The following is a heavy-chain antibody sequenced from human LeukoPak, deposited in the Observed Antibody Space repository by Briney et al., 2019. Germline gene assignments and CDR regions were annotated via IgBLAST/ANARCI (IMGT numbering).Heavy chain of an antibody. Sequence: GGSLRLSCAACGFTFSHYGMHWVRQAPGKGLDWVAVISYDGSNKYYADSVRGRFTISRDNSKNTLYLQVNSLRAEDTAVYYCAKDSGGTHHYDSTAYGRTNNVDYWGQGTLVTVSS. V-gene: IGHV3-30*18. CDR3: AKDSGGTHHYDSTAYGRTNNVDY. D-gene: IGHD3-22*01. J-gene: IGHJ4*02. CDR2: ISYDGSNK. CDR1: GFTFSHYG.